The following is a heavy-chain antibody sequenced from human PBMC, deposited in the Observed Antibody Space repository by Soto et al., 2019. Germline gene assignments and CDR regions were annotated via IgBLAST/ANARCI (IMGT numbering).Heavy chain of an antibody. D-gene: IGHD6-13*01. CDR2: IFHSGSS. Sequence: QVQLQESGPGLVKPSETLSLTCNVSGASMSSYYWSWVRQPPGKGLEWIGYIFHSGSSNYSPSLKSRVTISMHTSKIQFSLRLSVLAVADTAVYYCWGLPAGEGNWFDPWGQGTLVTVSS. CDR3: WGLPAGEGNWFDP. CDR1: GASMSSYY. V-gene: IGHV4-59*01. J-gene: IGHJ5*02.